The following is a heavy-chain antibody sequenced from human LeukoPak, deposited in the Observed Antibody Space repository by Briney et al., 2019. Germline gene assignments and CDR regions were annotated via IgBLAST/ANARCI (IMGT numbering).Heavy chain of an antibody. Sequence: PGGSLRLSCAASGFTSSTYALTWVRRAPGKGLEWVSGIHCGGSSTYYADSVKGRVTISRANSENTLYLQMNSLRAEDTAIYYCAKSVNQRHIVATGFDSWGQGTLVTVSS. CDR3: AKSVNQRHIVATGFDS. J-gene: IGHJ5*01. CDR2: IHCGGSST. D-gene: IGHD5-12*01. V-gene: IGHV3-23*01. CDR1: GFTSSTYA.